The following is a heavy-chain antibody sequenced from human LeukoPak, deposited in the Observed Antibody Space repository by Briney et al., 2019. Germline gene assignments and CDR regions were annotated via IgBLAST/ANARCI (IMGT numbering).Heavy chain of an antibody. CDR3: ARVTLSDFWSGYYTDAAIDP. V-gene: IGHV4-59*01. D-gene: IGHD3-3*01. J-gene: IGHJ5*02. CDR1: GDSISSYY. Sequence: SETLSLTCTVSGDSISSYYWSWLRQPPGKGLEWIGYIYYSGSTNYNPSLKSRVTISVDTSKNQFSLKLSSVTAADTAVYYCARVTLSDFWSGYYTDAAIDPWGQGTLVTVSS. CDR2: IYYSGST.